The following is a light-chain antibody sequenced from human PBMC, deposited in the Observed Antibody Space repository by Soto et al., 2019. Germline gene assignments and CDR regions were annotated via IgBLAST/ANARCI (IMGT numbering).Light chain of an antibody. CDR3: QQRNDWPLT. CDR1: QSVSSY. Sequence: EIVLTQTPVTLSLSPGERATLSCRASQSVSSYLAWYQQKPGQAPRLLIYDASNRATGIPDRFSGSGSGTDFTLTISSLEPEDFVVYYCQQRNDWPLTFGGGTKVEIK. V-gene: IGKV3-11*01. J-gene: IGKJ4*01. CDR2: DAS.